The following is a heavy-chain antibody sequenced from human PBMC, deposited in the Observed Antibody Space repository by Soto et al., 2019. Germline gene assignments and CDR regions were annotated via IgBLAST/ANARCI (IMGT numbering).Heavy chain of an antibody. J-gene: IGHJ4*02. V-gene: IGHV4-61*01. Sequence: SETLSLTCTVSGGSVSSGSYYWSWIRQPPGKGLEWIGYMYRSGTTNYNPSLKSRVTISVDTSKSQFSLKLTSVTAADTAVYYCARGRGANAWLNYFDYWGQGTLVTVSS. CDR3: ARGRGANAWLNYFDY. D-gene: IGHD5-12*01. CDR2: MYRSGTT. CDR1: GGSVSSGSYY.